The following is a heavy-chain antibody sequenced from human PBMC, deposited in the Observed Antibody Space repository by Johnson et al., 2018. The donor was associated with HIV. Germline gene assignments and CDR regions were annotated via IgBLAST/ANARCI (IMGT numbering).Heavy chain of an antibody. CDR3: AKVGYYYDSSGAFDI. Sequence: QVQLVESGGGVVQPGRSLRLSCAASGFTFSSYAIHWVRQAPGKGLEWVAVISYDGSNKYYADSVKGRFTISRDNSKNTLYLQMNSLRAEDTAVYYCAKVGYYYDSSGAFDIWGQGTMVTVSS. J-gene: IGHJ3*02. CDR2: ISYDGSNK. CDR1: GFTFSSYA. V-gene: IGHV3-30*14. D-gene: IGHD3-22*01.